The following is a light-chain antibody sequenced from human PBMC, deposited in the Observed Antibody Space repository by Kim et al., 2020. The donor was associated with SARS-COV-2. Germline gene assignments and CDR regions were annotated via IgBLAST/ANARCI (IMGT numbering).Light chain of an antibody. CDR3: NARDINNNHHV. Sequence: SSELTQDPAVSVALGQTIRITCQGDILRRSFAAWYQQKPGQAPVLVAYGKNYRPSGIPDRLSASNSENRASLTITGALAADEADYYCNARDINNNHHVFG. CDR2: GKN. V-gene: IGLV3-19*01. J-gene: IGLJ1*01. CDR1: ILRRSF.